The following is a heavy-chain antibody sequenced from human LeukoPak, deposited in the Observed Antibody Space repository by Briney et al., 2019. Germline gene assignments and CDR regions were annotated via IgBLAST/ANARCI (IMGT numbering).Heavy chain of an antibody. CDR3: ARHYDSSGYFSDYYAMDV. D-gene: IGHD3-22*01. V-gene: IGHV4-30-4*08. J-gene: IGHJ6*02. CDR2: IYYSGST. CDR1: GFTVSSNY. Sequence: LRLSCAASGFTVSSNYMSWIRQPPGKGLEWIGYIYYSGSTYYHPSLKSRVTISVDTSKNQFSLKLSSVTAADTAVYYCARHYDSSGYFSDYYAMDVWGQGTTVTVSS.